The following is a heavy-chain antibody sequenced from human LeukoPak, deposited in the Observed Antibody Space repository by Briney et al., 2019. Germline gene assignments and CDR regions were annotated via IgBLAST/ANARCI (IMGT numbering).Heavy chain of an antibody. CDR3: ARDPGSYLDY. J-gene: IGHJ4*02. D-gene: IGHD1-26*01. Sequence: GRSLRLSCAASGFTFSSYGMHWVRQAPGKGLEWVAVISYDGSNKYYADSVKGRFTISRDNSKNTLYLQMNSLRAEDTAVYYCARDPGSYLDYWGQGTLVTVSS. CDR1: GFTFSSYG. V-gene: IGHV3-30*03. CDR2: ISYDGSNK.